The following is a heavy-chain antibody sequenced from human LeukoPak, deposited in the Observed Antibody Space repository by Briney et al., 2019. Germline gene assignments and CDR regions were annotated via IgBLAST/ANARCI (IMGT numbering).Heavy chain of an antibody. J-gene: IGHJ4*02. Sequence: PSETLSLTCTVSGGSISSSSYYWGWIRQPPGKGLEWIGSIYYSGSSYSKSSLKSRVTISVDTSKNQFSLNLNSVTAADTAVYYCARGARMYYYDSSGYNDYWGQGTLVTVSS. CDR1: GGSISSSSYY. V-gene: IGHV4-39*01. D-gene: IGHD3-22*01. CDR3: ARGARMYYYDSSGYNDY. CDR2: IYYSGSS.